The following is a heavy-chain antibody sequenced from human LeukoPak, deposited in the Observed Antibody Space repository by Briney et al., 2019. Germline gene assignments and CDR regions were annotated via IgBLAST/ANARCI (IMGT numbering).Heavy chain of an antibody. CDR1: GFTFTSYS. D-gene: IGHD2-2*01. Sequence: PGGSLRLSCAASGFTFTSYSMNWVRQAPGQGLEWVSSISSSSSYINYADSVKGRFTISRDNAMNSLYLQMNSLRAEDTAVYYCARRGRNVVVPDAMSAMDVWGQGTTVTVSS. V-gene: IGHV3-21*01. J-gene: IGHJ6*02. CDR2: ISSSSSYI. CDR3: ARRGRNVVVPDAMSAMDV.